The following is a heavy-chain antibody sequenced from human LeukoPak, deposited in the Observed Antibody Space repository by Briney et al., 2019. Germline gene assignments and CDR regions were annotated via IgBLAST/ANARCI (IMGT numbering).Heavy chain of an antibody. J-gene: IGHJ4*02. V-gene: IGHV1-69*05. CDR1: GGTFNSYA. CDR2: IIPIFGTA. CDR3: ARSSGWLYYFDY. D-gene: IGHD6-19*01. Sequence: SVKVSCKASGGTFNSYAISWVQQAPGQGLEWMGGIIPIFGTANYAQKFQGRVTMTTDTSTSTAYMELRSLRSDDTAVYYCARSSGWLYYFDYWGQGTLVTVSS.